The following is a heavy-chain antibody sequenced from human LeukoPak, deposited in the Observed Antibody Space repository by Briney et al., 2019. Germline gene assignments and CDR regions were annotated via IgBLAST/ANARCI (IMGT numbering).Heavy chain of an antibody. CDR3: AKDDGGSPPDAFDI. Sequence: GGSLRLSCAASGFTFSSYAMSWVRQAPGKGLEWVSTISYSGGSTYYADSVKGRFAISRDSSKNTLYLQMNGLRGEDTAVYYCAKDDGGSPPDAFDIWGQGTLVTVSS. CDR1: GFTFSSYA. J-gene: IGHJ3*02. V-gene: IGHV3-23*01. D-gene: IGHD1-26*01. CDR2: ISYSGGST.